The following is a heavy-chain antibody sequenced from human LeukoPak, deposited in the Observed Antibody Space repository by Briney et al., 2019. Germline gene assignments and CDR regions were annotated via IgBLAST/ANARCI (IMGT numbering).Heavy chain of an antibody. CDR1: GDFISNYY. J-gene: IGHJ5*02. D-gene: IGHD2-2*01. Sequence: SETLSLTCTVSGDFISNYYWSWVRQPPGKGLEWIGYIYHSGNTNYAPSLRSRVTISVDTSKNQFSLKLFSETAADTAIYYCARGGGYCSSTSCPLDPWGRGTLVTVSS. V-gene: IGHV4-59*01. CDR3: ARGGGYCSSTSCPLDP. CDR2: IYHSGNT.